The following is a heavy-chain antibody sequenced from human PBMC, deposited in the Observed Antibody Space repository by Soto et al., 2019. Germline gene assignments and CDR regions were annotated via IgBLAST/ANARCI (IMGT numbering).Heavy chain of an antibody. CDR3: ASLVEWDSLFEY. D-gene: IGHD3-3*01. CDR2: IRNKADSYAT. V-gene: IGHV3-73*01. J-gene: IGHJ4*02. Sequence: EVQLVESGGGLVQPGGSLKLSCAASGFTFSGCHIHWVRQASGKGLEWVCRIRNKADSYATAYSASVKGRCTMSRDYSKNTAYLQMNSLKTEDTAVYYCASLVEWDSLFEYWCQGTLVTVSS. CDR1: GFTFSGCH.